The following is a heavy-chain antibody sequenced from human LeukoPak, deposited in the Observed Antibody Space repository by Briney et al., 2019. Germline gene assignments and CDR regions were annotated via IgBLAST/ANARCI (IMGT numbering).Heavy chain of an antibody. V-gene: IGHV3-48*01. CDR3: ASESQYDSSGYYYLGYFQH. Sequence: GGSLRLSCAASGFTFSSYSMNWVRQAPGKGLEWVSYISSSSSTIYYADSVKGRFTISRDNAKNSLYPRMNSLRAEDTAVYYCASESQYDSSGYYYLGYFQHWGQGTLVTVSS. J-gene: IGHJ1*01. CDR1: GFTFSSYS. D-gene: IGHD3-22*01. CDR2: ISSSSSTI.